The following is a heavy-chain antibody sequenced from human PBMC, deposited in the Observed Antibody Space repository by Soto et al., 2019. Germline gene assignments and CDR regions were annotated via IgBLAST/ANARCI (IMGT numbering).Heavy chain of an antibody. CDR3: ARDRVVVSYYFDY. J-gene: IGHJ4*02. Sequence: PGGSLRLSCAASGFTFSSYATHWVRQAPGKGLEWVAVISYDGSNKYYADSVKGRFTISRDNSKNTLYLQMNSLRAEDTAVYYCARDRVVVSYYFDYWGQGTLVTVSS. CDR2: ISYDGSNK. CDR1: GFTFSSYA. V-gene: IGHV3-30-3*01. D-gene: IGHD2-21*01.